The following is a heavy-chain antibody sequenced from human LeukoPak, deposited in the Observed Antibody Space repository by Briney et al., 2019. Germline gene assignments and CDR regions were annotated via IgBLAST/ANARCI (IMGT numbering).Heavy chain of an antibody. D-gene: IGHD3-3*01. CDR1: GFDFHNYV. Sequence: GGSLRLSCAASGFDFHNYVIHWVRQAPGKGLEWVAVISYDVNIKYHADSVKGRFTISRDSSSKTVYLQMNSLRTEDTAVYYCARVGFDFWSGYLSCYFDYWGQGTLVTVSS. J-gene: IGHJ4*02. CDR2: ISYDVNIK. CDR3: ARVGFDFWSGYLSCYFDY. V-gene: IGHV3-30-3*01.